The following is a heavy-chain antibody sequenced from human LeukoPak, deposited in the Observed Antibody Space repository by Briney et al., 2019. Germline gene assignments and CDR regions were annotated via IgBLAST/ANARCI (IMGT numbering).Heavy chain of an antibody. CDR2: ISSSSSTI. CDR3: ASERTRLDY. V-gene: IGHV3-48*04. J-gene: IGHJ4*02. CDR1: GFTFSSYS. Sequence: GGSLRLSCAASGFTFSSYSMNWVRQAPGKGLEWVSYISSSSSTIYYADSVKGRFTISRDNAKNSLYLQMNSLRAEDTAVYYCASERTRLDYWGQGTLVTVSS. D-gene: IGHD2-2*01.